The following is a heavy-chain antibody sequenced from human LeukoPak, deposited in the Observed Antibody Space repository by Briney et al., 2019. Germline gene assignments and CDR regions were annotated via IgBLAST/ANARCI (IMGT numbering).Heavy chain of an antibody. J-gene: IGHJ5*02. CDR1: GFTFSSYA. D-gene: IGHD3-16*02. CDR3: ARDRGITFGGVIVPNWFDP. Sequence: GSLRLSCAASGFTFSSYAMHWVRQAPGKGLEYVSAISSNGGSTYYANSVKGRFTISRDNSKNTLYLQMGSLRAEDMAVYYCARDRGITFGGVIVPNWFDPWGQGTLVTVSS. V-gene: IGHV3-64*01. CDR2: ISSNGGST.